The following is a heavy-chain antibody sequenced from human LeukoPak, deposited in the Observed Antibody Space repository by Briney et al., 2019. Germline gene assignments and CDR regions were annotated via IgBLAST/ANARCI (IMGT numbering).Heavy chain of an antibody. CDR3: ASHQLRYFDWLLDYYFDY. CDR1: VGSISSSSYY. Sequence: PSETLSLTCTVSVGSISSSSYYWGWVRQPPGKGLEWIGSIYYSGSTYYNPSLKSRVTISVDTSKNQFSLKLSSVTAADTAVYYCASHQLRYFDWLLDYYFDYWGQGTLVTVSS. V-gene: IGHV4-39*01. D-gene: IGHD3-9*01. J-gene: IGHJ4*02. CDR2: IYYSGST.